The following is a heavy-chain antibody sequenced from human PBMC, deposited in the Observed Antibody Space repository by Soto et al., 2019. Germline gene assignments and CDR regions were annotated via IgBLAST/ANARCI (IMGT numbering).Heavy chain of an antibody. D-gene: IGHD3-22*01. CDR3: AREYYYDSSGYLRGGEQH. Sequence: QVQLVQSGAEVKKPGSSVKVSCKASGGTFSSYAISWVRQAPGQGLAWMGGIIPIFGTANYAQKFQGRVTITADESTSTAYMELSSLRSEDTAVYYCAREYYYDSSGYLRGGEQHWGQGTLVTVSS. J-gene: IGHJ1*01. CDR1: GGTFSSYA. CDR2: IIPIFGTA. V-gene: IGHV1-69*01.